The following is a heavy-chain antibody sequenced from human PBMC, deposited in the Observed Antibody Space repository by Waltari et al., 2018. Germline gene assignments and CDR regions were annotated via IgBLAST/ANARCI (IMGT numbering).Heavy chain of an antibody. J-gene: IGHJ4*02. CDR1: GYTFTHSH. D-gene: IGHD1-1*01. Sequence: QVQLVQSGAEVKKPGASVKVSCKASGYTFTHSHIQWVRPAPGQGLEWLVRIHPTRDDTKYAKKFQGRLTVTWLTSISTVYMELSGLTSDDTGLYFCAREQLVGWGAIDYWGQGTLVTVSS. V-gene: IGHV1-2*05. CDR3: AREQLVGWGAIDY. CDR2: IHPTRDDT.